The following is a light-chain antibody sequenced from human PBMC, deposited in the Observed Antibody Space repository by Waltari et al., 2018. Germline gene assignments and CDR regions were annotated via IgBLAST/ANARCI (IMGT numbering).Light chain of an antibody. CDR3: HQRSDWGT. CDR2: DTS. CDR1: QSVSSY. Sequence: EIVLTHSPATLSLSPGERATLSCRASQSVSSYLAWYQQRPGQSPRLLIYDTSTRATDIPGRFSGSGSGTDFTLTISSLEPEDFAVYYCHQRSDWGTFGQGTKLDIK. V-gene: IGKV3-11*01. J-gene: IGKJ2*02.